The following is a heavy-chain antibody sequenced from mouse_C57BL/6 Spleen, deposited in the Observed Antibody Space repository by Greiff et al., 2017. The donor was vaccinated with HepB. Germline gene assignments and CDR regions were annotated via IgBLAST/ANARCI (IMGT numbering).Heavy chain of an antibody. J-gene: IGHJ3*01. V-gene: IGHV1-69*01. D-gene: IGHD2-1*01. Sequence: QVQLQQPGAELVMPGASVKLSCKASGYTFTSYWMHWVKQRPGQGLEWIGEIDPSDSYTNYNQKFKGKSTLTVDKSSSTAYMQLSSLTSEDSAVYYCARGDYGNHLAYWGQGTLVTVSA. CDR3: ARGDYGNHLAY. CDR2: IDPSDSYT. CDR1: GYTFTSYW.